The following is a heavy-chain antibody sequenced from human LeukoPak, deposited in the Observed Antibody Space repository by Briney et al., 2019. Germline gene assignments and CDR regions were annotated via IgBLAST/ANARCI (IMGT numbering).Heavy chain of an antibody. Sequence: SETLSLTCIVSGGSMTSYYWSWIRQPPGKGLEWIGHIYYSGTDYNPSLKSRVTISEDTSKNQFSLKLSSVTIADTAVYYCARGENFWSGYGTWGQGTLVTVSS. CDR3: ARGENFWSGYGT. D-gene: IGHD3-3*01. J-gene: IGHJ1*01. V-gene: IGHV4-59*01. CDR1: GGSMTSYY. CDR2: IYYSGT.